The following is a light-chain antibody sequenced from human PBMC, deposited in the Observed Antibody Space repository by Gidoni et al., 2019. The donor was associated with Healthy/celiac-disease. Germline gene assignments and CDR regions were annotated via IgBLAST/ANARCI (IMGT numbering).Light chain of an antibody. CDR2: DAS. Sequence: EIVLTQSPATLSLSPGERATPSCSASQSVSSYLAWYQQKPGQAPRLLIYDASNRAPGIPARFSGSGSGTDFTLTISSLEPEDFAVYYCRQRSNWPPLTFGGGTKVEIK. J-gene: IGKJ4*01. CDR1: QSVSSY. V-gene: IGKV3-11*01. CDR3: RQRSNWPPLT.